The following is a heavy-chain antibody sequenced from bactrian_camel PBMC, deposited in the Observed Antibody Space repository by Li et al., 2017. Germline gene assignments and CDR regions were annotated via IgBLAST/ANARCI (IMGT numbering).Heavy chain of an antibody. CDR3: AKSLSNWYADGHNC. Sequence: DVQLVESGGGLVQPGGSLRLSCAASGFTFNIYAMSWVRQAPGKGLEWVSTIDSGGGTTYYADSVKGRFTISRDNAKNTLYLQLNSLKTEDTAMYYCAKSLSNWYADGHNCWGQGTQVTVS. CDR2: IDSGGGTT. CDR1: GFTFNIYA. V-gene: IGHV3S31*01. D-gene: IGHD6*01. J-gene: IGHJ4*01.